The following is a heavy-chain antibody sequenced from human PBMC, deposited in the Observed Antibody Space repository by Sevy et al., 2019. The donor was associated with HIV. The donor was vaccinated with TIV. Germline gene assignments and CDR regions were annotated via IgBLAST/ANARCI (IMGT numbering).Heavy chain of an antibody. CDR3: ARAFYGETVPYHFDY. Sequence: SETLSLTCTVSGVSFINNYWTWIRQPAGKGLEWIGHIYTSGSTRYNPSLQNRVTMSVDTSKNYFSLRLSSVTAADTAVYYCARAFYGETVPYHFDYWGQGTLVTVSS. J-gene: IGHJ4*02. CDR2: IYTSGST. V-gene: IGHV4-4*07. CDR1: GVSFINNY. D-gene: IGHD4-17*01.